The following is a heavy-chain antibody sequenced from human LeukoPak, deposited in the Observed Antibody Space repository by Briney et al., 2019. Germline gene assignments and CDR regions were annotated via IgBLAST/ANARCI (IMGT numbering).Heavy chain of an antibody. V-gene: IGHV3-33*01. CDR1: GFIFSSYG. J-gene: IGHJ4*02. CDR3: ARYNTGRGDY. D-gene: IGHD2-8*02. Sequence: GGSLRLSCAASGFIFSSYGMHWVRQAPGKGLEWVAIIWFGGANKYYADSVKGRFTISRDNSKNTVYLQMDSLRVEDTAVYYCARYNTGRGDYWGQGTLVTVSS. CDR2: IWFGGANK.